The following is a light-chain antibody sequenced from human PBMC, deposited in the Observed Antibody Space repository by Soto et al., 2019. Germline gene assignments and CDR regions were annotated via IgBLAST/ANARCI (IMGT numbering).Light chain of an antibody. CDR1: QDIGTW. CDR2: VAS. CDR3: QQADSFPFT. J-gene: IGKJ3*01. Sequence: DIQLTQSPSSVSASVGDRVTITCRASQDIGTWFAWYQQNPGKAPKLLIYVASNLQSGVPSRFSGAGSGTDFNLTITSLQPEDFATYHCQQADSFPFTFGPGTKVDFK. V-gene: IGKV1-12*01.